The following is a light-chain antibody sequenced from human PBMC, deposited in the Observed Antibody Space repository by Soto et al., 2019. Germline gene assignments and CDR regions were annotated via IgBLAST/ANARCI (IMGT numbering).Light chain of an antibody. V-gene: IGKV3-20*01. J-gene: IGKJ1*01. CDR2: GAS. Sequence: EVVLTQSPGTLSLSPGERATLSWRASQSVSSNYLAWYQQKPGQAPRLLIYGASSRATGIPDRFSGSGSGTDFTLALSRLAPEDFAVYYCQQYGSSPRTFGQGTKVDIK. CDR1: QSVSSNY. CDR3: QQYGSSPRT.